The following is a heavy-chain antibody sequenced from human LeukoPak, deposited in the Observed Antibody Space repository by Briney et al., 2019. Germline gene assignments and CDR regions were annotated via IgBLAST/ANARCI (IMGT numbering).Heavy chain of an antibody. CDR1: GFTFSSYW. D-gene: IGHD5-18*01. V-gene: IGHV3-7*05. CDR3: ARDYGYSYGYDY. J-gene: IGHJ4*02. CDR2: IKQDGSEK. Sequence: PGGSLRLSCAASGFTFSSYWMSWVRQAPGKGLEWVANIKQDGSEKYYLDSVKGRFSISRDNAKNSLYLQMNSLRAEDTAMYYCARDYGYSYGYDYWGQGTLVTVSS.